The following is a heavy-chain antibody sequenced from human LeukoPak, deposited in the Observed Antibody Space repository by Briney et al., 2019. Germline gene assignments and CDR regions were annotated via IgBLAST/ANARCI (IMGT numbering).Heavy chain of an antibody. V-gene: IGHV5-51*01. CDR2: IYPGDSDT. CDR3: ARLPSSEQRGFDY. D-gene: IGHD6-25*01. J-gene: IGHJ4*02. CDR1: GYSFTSYW. Sequence: GESLKISCKGPGYSFTSYWIGWVRQMPGKGLEWMGIIYPGDSDTRYSPSFQGQVTISADKSISTAYLQWSSLKSSDTAMYYCARLPSSEQRGFDYWGQGTLVTVSS.